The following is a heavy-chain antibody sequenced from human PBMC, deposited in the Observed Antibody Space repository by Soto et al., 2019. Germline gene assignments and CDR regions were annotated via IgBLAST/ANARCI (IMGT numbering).Heavy chain of an antibody. J-gene: IGHJ4*02. CDR2: IYPDDSET. V-gene: IGHV5-51*01. CDR3: ARNSVTSTMTHFDF. Sequence: PGESLKLSCKGSGFNFNTYWIAWVRQMPGKGLEWMGMIYPDDSETKYSPSFQGQVTISVDMSISAAYLQWSSLETSDTAMYYCARNSVTSTMTHFDFWGQGALVTVSS. CDR1: GFNFNTYW. D-gene: IGHD2-2*01.